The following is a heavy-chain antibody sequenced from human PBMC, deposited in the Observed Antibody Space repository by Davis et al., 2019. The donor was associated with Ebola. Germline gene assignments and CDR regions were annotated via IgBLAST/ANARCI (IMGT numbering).Heavy chain of an antibody. D-gene: IGHD6-13*01. CDR1: GFSFTTYS. Sequence: PGGSLRLSCAASGFSFTTYSMNWVRQAPGRGLEWVSYISFSSSTIYYADSVKGRFTISRDNAKNSLDLHMNSLRAEDTAVYYCARLDAAASYHGVDGMDVWGKGTTVTVSS. V-gene: IGHV3-48*04. CDR2: ISFSSSTI. J-gene: IGHJ6*04. CDR3: ARLDAAASYHGVDGMDV.